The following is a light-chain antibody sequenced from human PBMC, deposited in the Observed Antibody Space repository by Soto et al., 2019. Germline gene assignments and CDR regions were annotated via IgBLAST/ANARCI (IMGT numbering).Light chain of an antibody. J-gene: IGKJ5*01. CDR1: QSISIS. CDR2: GAS. V-gene: IGKV1-39*01. Sequence: AGRNGVYGTGRTSQSISISLNWYQLKPGKAPNLLMYGASYLKSGVPTRFSGSGSGTDCTLTICSLQPEDCATHYCQHTHPLPEITGGQGTRLEIK. CDR3: QHTHPLPEIT.